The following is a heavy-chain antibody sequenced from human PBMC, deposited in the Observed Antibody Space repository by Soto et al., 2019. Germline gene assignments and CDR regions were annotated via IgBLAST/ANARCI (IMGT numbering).Heavy chain of an antibody. CDR1: GFTFSSYA. D-gene: IGHD3-22*01. V-gene: IGHV3-30-3*01. CDR2: ISYDGSNK. Sequence: PGGSLRLSCAASGFTFSSYAMHWVRQAPGKGLEWVAVISYDGSNKYYADSVKGRFTISRDNSKNTLYLQMNSLRAEDTAVYYCARGRYYYDSSGYYPTKYNWFDPWGQGTLVTVSS. CDR3: ARGRYYYDSSGYYPTKYNWFDP. J-gene: IGHJ5*02.